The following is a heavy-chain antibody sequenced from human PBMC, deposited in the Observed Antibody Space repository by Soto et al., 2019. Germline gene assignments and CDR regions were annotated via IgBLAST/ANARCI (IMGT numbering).Heavy chain of an antibody. D-gene: IGHD6-25*01. CDR3: ARMQRMLARNDEIYYYYGMDV. CDR1: GFSLSNARMG. J-gene: IGHJ6*02. CDR2: IFSNDEK. V-gene: IGHV2-26*01. Sequence: SGPTLVNPTETLTLTCTVSGFSLSNARMGVSWIRQPPGNALEWLAHIFSNDEKSYSTSLKSRLTISKDTSKSQVVLTMTNMDPVDTATYYCARMQRMLARNDEIYYYYGMDVWGQGTTVTVSS.